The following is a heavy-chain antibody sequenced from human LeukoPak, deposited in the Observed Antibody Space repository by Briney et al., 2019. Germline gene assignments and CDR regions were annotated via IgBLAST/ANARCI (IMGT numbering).Heavy chain of an antibody. CDR1: GGSFSDYY. Sequence: SETLSLTCAVYGGSFSDYYWSWIRQPPGKGLEWIGEINHSGSTNYNPSLKSRVTISVDTSKNQFSLKLSSVTAADTAVYYCARYGRTTTVTNPYYFDYWGQGTLVTVSS. D-gene: IGHD4-17*01. CDR2: INHSGST. V-gene: IGHV4-34*01. J-gene: IGHJ4*02. CDR3: ARYGRTTTVTNPYYFDY.